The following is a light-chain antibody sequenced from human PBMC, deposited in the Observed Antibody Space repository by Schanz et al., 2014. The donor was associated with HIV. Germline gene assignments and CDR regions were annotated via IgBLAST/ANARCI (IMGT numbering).Light chain of an antibody. V-gene: IGKV3-20*01. J-gene: IGKJ3*01. CDR1: ESVSNN. Sequence: EIVMTQSPDTLSVSPGERATLSCRTSESVSNNLAWYQQKPGQPPRLLLYGASSRATGIPDRFSGSGSGTDFTLTISGLEPEDFAVYYCQHYGSSFGPGTKVDIK. CDR2: GAS. CDR3: QHYGSS.